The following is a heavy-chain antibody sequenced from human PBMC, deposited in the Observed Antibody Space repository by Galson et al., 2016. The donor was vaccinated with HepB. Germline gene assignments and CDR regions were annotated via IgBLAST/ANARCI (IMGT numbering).Heavy chain of an antibody. CDR1: GLDFRRYW. V-gene: IGHV3-74*01. J-gene: IGHJ4*01. CDR3: ARDHLWAFDY. Sequence: SLRLSCAVSGLDFRRYWMHWVRQTPGKGLVWVSRINADGTATGYADSVKGRLTISRDDAKNALYLQMNTLRVEDTAVYYCARDHLWAFDYWG. CDR2: INADGTAT. D-gene: IGHD7-27*01.